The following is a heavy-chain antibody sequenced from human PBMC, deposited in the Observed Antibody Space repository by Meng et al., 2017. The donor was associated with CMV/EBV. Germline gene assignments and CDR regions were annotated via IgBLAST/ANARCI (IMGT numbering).Heavy chain of an antibody. CDR1: GFTFSSYS. V-gene: IGHV3-7*01. J-gene: IGHJ3*02. Sequence: GESLKISCAASGFTFSSYSMNWVRQAPGKGLEWVANIKQDGSEKYYVDSVKGRFTISRDNAKNSLYPQMNSLRAEDTAVYYCASWWDSSGYLHHAFDIWGQGTMVTVSS. D-gene: IGHD3-22*01. CDR3: ASWWDSSGYLHHAFDI. CDR2: IKQDGSEK.